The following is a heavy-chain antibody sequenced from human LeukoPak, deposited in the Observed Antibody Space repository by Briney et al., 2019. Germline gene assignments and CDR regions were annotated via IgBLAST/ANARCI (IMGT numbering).Heavy chain of an antibody. Sequence: GGSLRLSCAASGFTFSDYYMSWIRQAPGKGLEWVSYISSSGSTIYYADSVKGRFTIARDNAKNSLYLQMNSLRAEDTAVYYCARSYSEDAFDIWGQGTMVTVSS. V-gene: IGHV3-11*01. J-gene: IGHJ3*02. CDR3: ARSYSEDAFDI. D-gene: IGHD2-21*01. CDR2: ISSSGSTI. CDR1: GFTFSDYY.